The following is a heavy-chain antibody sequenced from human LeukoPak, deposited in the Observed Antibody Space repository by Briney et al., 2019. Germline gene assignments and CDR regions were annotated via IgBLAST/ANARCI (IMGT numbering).Heavy chain of an antibody. Sequence: RTGGSLRLSCAASGFTFSSYAMHWVRQAPGKGLEWVAVISYDGSNKYYADSVKGRFTISRDNSKNTLYLQMNSLRAEDTAVYYCARDWALHGDYLDYWGQGTLVTVSS. J-gene: IGHJ4*02. CDR2: ISYDGSNK. V-gene: IGHV3-30-3*01. CDR1: GFTFSSYA. CDR3: ARDWALHGDYLDY. D-gene: IGHD4-17*01.